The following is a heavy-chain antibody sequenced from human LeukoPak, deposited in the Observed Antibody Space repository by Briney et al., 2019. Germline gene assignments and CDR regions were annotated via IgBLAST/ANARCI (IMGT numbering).Heavy chain of an antibody. J-gene: IGHJ4*02. V-gene: IGHV4-30-4*08. CDR1: GGSISSGDYY. CDR2: IYYSGST. Sequence: SETLSLTCTVSGGSISSGDYYWSWIRPPPGKGLEWVGYIYYSGSTYYNPSLKSRVTISVDTSKNQFSLKLSSVTAADTAVYYCARSYDISPVDYWGQGTLVTVSS. CDR3: ARSYDISPVDY. D-gene: IGHD3-9*01.